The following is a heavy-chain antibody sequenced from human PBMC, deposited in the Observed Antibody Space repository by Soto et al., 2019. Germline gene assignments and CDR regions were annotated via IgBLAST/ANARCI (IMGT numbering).Heavy chain of an antibody. Sequence: GESLKISCKGSGYSFTSYWIDWVSQKPGKGLEWIGIIYPGHSDTRYSPSFQGQVTISAGKSISTAYPQWSSLKASDTAMYYCARPVAAAGKSYCYYGIDVWGQGTTVTVSS. CDR1: GYSFTSYW. CDR2: IYPGHSDT. CDR3: ARPVAAAGKSYCYYGIDV. D-gene: IGHD6-13*01. J-gene: IGHJ6*02. V-gene: IGHV5-51*01.